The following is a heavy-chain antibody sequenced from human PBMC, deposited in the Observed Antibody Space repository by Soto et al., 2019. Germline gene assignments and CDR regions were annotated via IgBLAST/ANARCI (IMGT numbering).Heavy chain of an antibody. D-gene: IGHD3-9*01. Sequence: PWGSLRLSCAASGFTFSSYAMSWVRQAPGKGLEWVSAISGSGGSTYYADSVKGRFTISRDNSKNTLYLQMNSLRAEDTAVYYCAKSPSDILTGYPLYYFDYWGQGTLVTVSS. CDR2: ISGSGGST. CDR3: AKSPSDILTGYPLYYFDY. J-gene: IGHJ4*02. CDR1: GFTFSSYA. V-gene: IGHV3-23*01.